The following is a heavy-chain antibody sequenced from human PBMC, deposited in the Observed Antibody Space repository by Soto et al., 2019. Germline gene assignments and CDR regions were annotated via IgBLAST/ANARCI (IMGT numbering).Heavy chain of an antibody. Sequence: PSETLSLTCTVSGGSISSGGYFWSWIRQHPGQGLEWIGYIYYSGRTYYNPSLKSRVTISADTSKNQFSLKLSSVTAADTAVYYCAGYGDRDNIFDYWGQGTLVTVSS. V-gene: IGHV4-31*03. J-gene: IGHJ4*02. CDR3: AGYGDRDNIFDY. CDR1: GGSISSGGYF. D-gene: IGHD4-17*01. CDR2: IYYSGRT.